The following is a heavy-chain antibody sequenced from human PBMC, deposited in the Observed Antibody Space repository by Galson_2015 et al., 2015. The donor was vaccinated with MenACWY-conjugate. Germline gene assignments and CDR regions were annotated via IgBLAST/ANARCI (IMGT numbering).Heavy chain of an antibody. D-gene: IGHD4-23*01. V-gene: IGHV3-64D*06. Sequence: SLILSGASSGFTFSSYAMHWVRQAPGKGLEYVSAISSNRATTYYTDSVKGRFTISRDTSKNTLYLQMSSLRYDDTAVYYCVKTKLDIFDYWGQGTLVYVSS. CDR3: VKTKLDIFDY. CDR2: ISSNRATT. CDR1: GFTFSSYA. J-gene: IGHJ4*02.